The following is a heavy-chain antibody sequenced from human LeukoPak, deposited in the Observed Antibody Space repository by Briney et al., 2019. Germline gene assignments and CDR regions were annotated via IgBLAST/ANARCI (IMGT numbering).Heavy chain of an antibody. V-gene: IGHV4-59*08. CDR2: TYYSGST. Sequence: SETLSLTCTVSGGSISGYYWNWIRQPPGKGLGWIGYTYYSGSTNYNPSLKSRVTISLDTSKNQFALKLSSVTAADTAMYYCARRGSYSGGFDYWGQGTLVTVSS. CDR1: GGSISGYY. CDR3: ARRGSYSGGFDY. D-gene: IGHD1-26*01. J-gene: IGHJ4*02.